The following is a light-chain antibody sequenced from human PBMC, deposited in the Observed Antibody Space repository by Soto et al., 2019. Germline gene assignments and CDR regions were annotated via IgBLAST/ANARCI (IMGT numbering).Light chain of an antibody. CDR2: GNS. CDR1: SSNIGAGYD. J-gene: IGLJ1*01. V-gene: IGLV1-40*01. Sequence: QSVLTQPPSVSGAPGQRVTISCTGSSSNIGAGYDVHWYQQLPGTAPKLLIYGNSNRPSGVPDRFSGSKSGTSAAQAITGLQAEDEADYYCQSYYSSLSGSVVGTGTKVTV. CDR3: QSYYSSLSGSV.